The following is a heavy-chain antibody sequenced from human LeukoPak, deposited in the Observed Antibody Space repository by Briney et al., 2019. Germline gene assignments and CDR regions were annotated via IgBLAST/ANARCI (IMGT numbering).Heavy chain of an antibody. CDR3: ARIGVYSSSGLDAFDI. CDR2: IIPIFGTA. CDR1: GGTFSSYA. V-gene: IGHV1-69*06. Sequence: ASVKVSCKASGGTFSSYAISWVRQAPGQGLEWMGGIIPIFGTANYAQKFQGRVTITADKSTSTAYMELGSLRSEDTAVYYCARIGVYSSSGLDAFDIWGQGTMVTVSS. D-gene: IGHD6-6*01. J-gene: IGHJ3*02.